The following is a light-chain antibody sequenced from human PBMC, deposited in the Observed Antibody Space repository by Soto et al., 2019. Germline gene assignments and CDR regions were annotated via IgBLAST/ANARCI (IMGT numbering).Light chain of an antibody. CDR1: SSDVSGYNY. V-gene: IGLV2-14*01. Sequence: QSALTQPASVSGYPGQSIAISCTGTSSDVSGYNYVSWYQQHPGKAPKLMIYDVSNRPSGVSNRFSGSKSGNTASLTISGLQAEDEADYYCSSYTSSSTLLYVFGTGTKVTVL. CDR2: DVS. J-gene: IGLJ1*01. CDR3: SSYTSSSTLLYV.